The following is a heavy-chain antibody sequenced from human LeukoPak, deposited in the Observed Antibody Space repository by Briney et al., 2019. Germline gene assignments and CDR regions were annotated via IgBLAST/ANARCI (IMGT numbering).Heavy chain of an antibody. CDR2: INWDGGRT. CDR3: AGPQGVIIPPDAFDI. V-gene: IGHV3-43*01. D-gene: IGHD3-10*01. Sequence: GGSLRLSCAASGFSFADYTMHWVRQAPGKGLEWVSLINWDGGRTYYADSVKGRFTISRDNAKNSLYLQMNSLTAEDTAVYYCAGPQGVIIPPDAFDIWGQGTMVTVSS. J-gene: IGHJ3*02. CDR1: GFSFADYT.